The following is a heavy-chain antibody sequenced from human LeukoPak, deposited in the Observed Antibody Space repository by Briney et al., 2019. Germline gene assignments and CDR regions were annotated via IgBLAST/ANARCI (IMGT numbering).Heavy chain of an antibody. D-gene: IGHD5-18*01. CDR1: GFTFGDYA. V-gene: IGHV3-30*04. J-gene: IGHJ4*02. CDR3: ARSETWIQLWSDLDY. CDR2: ISYDGSNK. Sequence: GGSLRLSCTASGFTFGDYAMHWVRQAPGKGLEWVAVISYDGSNKYYADSVKGRFTISRDNSKNTLYLQMNSLRAEDTAVYYCARSETWIQLWSDLDYWGQGTLVTVSS.